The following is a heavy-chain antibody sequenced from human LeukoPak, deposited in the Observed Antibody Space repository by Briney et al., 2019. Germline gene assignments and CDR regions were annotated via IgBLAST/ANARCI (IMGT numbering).Heavy chain of an antibody. CDR3: ASGYCSGGSCYSNY. CDR2: IYYSGST. CDR1: GGSISSGGYY. D-gene: IGHD2-15*01. V-gene: IGHV4-31*03. J-gene: IGHJ4*02. Sequence: SQTLSLTCTVSGGSISSGGYYWSWIRQHPGKGLEWIGYIYYSGSTYYNPSLKSRVTISVDTSKNQFSLKLSSVTAVDTAVYYCASGYCSGGSCYSNYWGQGTLVTVSS.